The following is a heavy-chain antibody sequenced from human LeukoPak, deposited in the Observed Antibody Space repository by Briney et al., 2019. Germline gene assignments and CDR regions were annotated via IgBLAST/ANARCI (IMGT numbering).Heavy chain of an antibody. CDR2: IDYRGST. CDR1: GDSISTYY. CDR3: ARSSTTVTKRALDI. J-gene: IGHJ3*02. V-gene: IGHV4-59*01. Sequence: SETLSLTCTVSGDSISTYYWSWIRQPPGKGLEWIAYIDYRGSTTYSPSLKSRVTISVDTPKNQFSLKLSSVTAADTAVYYCARSSTTVTKRALDIWGQGTMVTVSS. D-gene: IGHD4-17*01.